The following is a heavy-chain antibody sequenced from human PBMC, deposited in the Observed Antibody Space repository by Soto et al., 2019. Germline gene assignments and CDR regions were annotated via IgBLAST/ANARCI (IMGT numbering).Heavy chain of an antibody. D-gene: IGHD3-10*01. CDR2: IRQDGGAQ. CDR1: GFTFTTYW. V-gene: IGHV3-7*03. CDR3: VRGGHGSGSYLGSS. J-gene: IGHJ5*02. Sequence: EEQLVESGGGLAQPGGSLRLSCVASGFTFTTYWMSWGRQAPGKGLEWVANIRQDGGAQYYVDSVKGRFTISRDNAKNSVYLQMDSLRVEDTAVYYCVRGGHGSGSYLGSSWGQGILVTVSS.